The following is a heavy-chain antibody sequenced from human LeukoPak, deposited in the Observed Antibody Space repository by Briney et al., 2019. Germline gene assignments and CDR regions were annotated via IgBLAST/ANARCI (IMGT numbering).Heavy chain of an antibody. D-gene: IGHD3-22*01. CDR1: GYTFTGYY. CDR2: INPNSGGT. V-gene: IGHV1-2*06. CDR3: AREWNRHYYDSSGCGFVDY. Sequence: GASVKVSCKASGYTFTGYYMHWVRQAPGQGLEWMGRINPNSGGTNYAQKFQGRVTMTRDTSISTAYMELSRLRSDDTAVYYCAREWNRHYYDSSGCGFVDYWGQGTLVTVSS. J-gene: IGHJ4*02.